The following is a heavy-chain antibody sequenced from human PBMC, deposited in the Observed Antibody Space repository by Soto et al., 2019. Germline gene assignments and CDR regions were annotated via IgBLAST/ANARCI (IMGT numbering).Heavy chain of an antibody. CDR3: ARSLSSGWPTEFDY. J-gene: IGHJ4*02. D-gene: IGHD6-19*01. Sequence: SETLSLTCTVSGGSISSYYWSWIRQPPGKGLEWIGYIYYSGSTNYNPSLKSRVTISVDTSKNQFSLKLSSVTAADTAMYYCARSLSSGWPTEFDYWGQGILVTVSS. V-gene: IGHV4-59*01. CDR1: GGSISSYY. CDR2: IYYSGST.